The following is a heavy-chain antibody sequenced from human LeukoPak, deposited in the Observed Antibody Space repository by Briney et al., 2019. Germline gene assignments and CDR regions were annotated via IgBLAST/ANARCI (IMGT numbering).Heavy chain of an antibody. CDR2: ISAYNGNT. CDR1: GYTFTSYG. Sequence: ASVKVSCKASGYTFTSYGISLVRQDPPPGLEWMGWISAYNGNTNYAQKLQGRVTMTTDTSTTTAYLELRSWRSQGRAVYNWARGPKSTVTSGIIWGQGSLVTVSS. D-gene: IGHD4-11*01. V-gene: IGHV1-18*01. J-gene: IGHJ4*02. CDR3: ARGPKSTVTSGII.